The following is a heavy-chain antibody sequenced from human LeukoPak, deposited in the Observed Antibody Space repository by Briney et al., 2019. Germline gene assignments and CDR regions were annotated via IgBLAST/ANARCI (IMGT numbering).Heavy chain of an antibody. CDR3: ARGRLGSGY. D-gene: IGHD7-27*01. CDR2: INHSGST. V-gene: IGHV4-34*01. Sequence: SETLSLTCAVYGGSFSGYYWSWIRQPPGKGLEWIGEINHSGSTNYNPSLKSRVTISVDTSKNQFPLKLSSETAADTAVYYCARGRLGSGYWGQGTLVTVSS. J-gene: IGHJ4*02. CDR1: GGSFSGYY.